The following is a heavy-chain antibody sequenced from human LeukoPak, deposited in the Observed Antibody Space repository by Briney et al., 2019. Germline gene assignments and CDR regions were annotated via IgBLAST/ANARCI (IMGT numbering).Heavy chain of an antibody. CDR2: IYYSGST. V-gene: IGHV4-59*08. Sequence: SETLSLTCTVSGGSISSYYWSWIRQPPGKGLEWIGYIYYSGSTNYNPSLKSRVTISVDTSKDQFSLKLSSVTAADTAVYYCARQTAAGTFDYWGQGTLVTVSS. D-gene: IGHD6-13*01. CDR3: ARQTAAGTFDY. J-gene: IGHJ4*02. CDR1: GGSISSYY.